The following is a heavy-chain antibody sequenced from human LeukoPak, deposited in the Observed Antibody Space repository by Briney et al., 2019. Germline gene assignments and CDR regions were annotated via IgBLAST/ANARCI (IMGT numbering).Heavy chain of an antibody. CDR3: ARSSSPYGSGSYPQGY. CDR1: GFTFSSYS. D-gene: IGHD3-10*01. J-gene: IGHJ4*02. V-gene: IGHV3-48*04. CDR2: ISSSGSTI. Sequence: GGSLRLSCAASGFTFSSYSMNWVRQAPGKGLEWVSYISSSGSTIYYADSVKGRFTISRDNAKNSLYLQMNSLRAEDTAVYYCARSSSPYGSGSYPQGYWGQGTLVTVSS.